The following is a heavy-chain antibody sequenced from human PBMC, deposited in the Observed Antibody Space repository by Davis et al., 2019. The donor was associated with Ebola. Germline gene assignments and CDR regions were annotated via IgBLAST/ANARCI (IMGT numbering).Heavy chain of an antibody. CDR1: GFTFSSYS. Sequence: PGGSLRLSCAASGFTFSSYSMNWVRQAPGKGLEWVSSISSSSSYIYYADSVKGRFTISRDNSKNTLYLQMNSLRAEDTAVYYCARDRVDIVVVVAEFHLDYWGQGTLVTVSS. D-gene: IGHD2-15*01. V-gene: IGHV3-21*01. CDR3: ARDRVDIVVVVAEFHLDY. CDR2: ISSSSSYI. J-gene: IGHJ4*02.